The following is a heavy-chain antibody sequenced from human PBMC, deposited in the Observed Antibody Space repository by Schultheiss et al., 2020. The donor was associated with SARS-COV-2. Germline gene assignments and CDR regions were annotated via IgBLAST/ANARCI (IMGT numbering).Heavy chain of an antibody. CDR2: ISSSSSYI. J-gene: IGHJ4*02. CDR3: ARGAAAGTYGDY. D-gene: IGHD6-13*01. CDR1: GFIFSSYS. V-gene: IGHV3-21*01. Sequence: GESLKISCAASGFIFSSYSMNWVRQAPVKGLEWVSSISSSSSYITYADSVKGRFTISRDNAKNSLYLQMNSLRAEDTAVYYCARGAAAGTYGDYWGQGTLVTVSS.